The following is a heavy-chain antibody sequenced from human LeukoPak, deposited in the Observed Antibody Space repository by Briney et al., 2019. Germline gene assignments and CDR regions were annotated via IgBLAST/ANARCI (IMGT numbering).Heavy chain of an antibody. CDR2: INPSGGST. CDR3: AREVRAAAGTPGFDY. Sequence: ASVKVSCKASGYTFTSHYMHWVRQAPGQGLEWMGIINPSGGSTSYAQKFQGRVTMTRDTSTSTVYMELSSLRSEDTAVYYCAREVRAAAGTPGFDYWGQGTLVTVSS. V-gene: IGHV1-46*01. D-gene: IGHD6-13*01. CDR1: GYTFTSHY. J-gene: IGHJ4*02.